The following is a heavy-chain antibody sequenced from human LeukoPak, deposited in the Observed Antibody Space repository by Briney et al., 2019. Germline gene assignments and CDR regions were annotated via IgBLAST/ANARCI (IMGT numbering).Heavy chain of an antibody. Sequence: GGSLRLSCAASGFTFSSYAMSWVRQAPGKGLEWVSAISGSGGSTYYADSVKGRFTISRDNSKNTLYLQMNSLRAEDTAVYYCAKNDPIFFVVPLRMDVWGKGTTVTVSS. D-gene: IGHD2-15*01. CDR3: AKNDPIFFVVPLRMDV. J-gene: IGHJ6*04. CDR1: GFTFSSYA. CDR2: ISGSGGST. V-gene: IGHV3-23*01.